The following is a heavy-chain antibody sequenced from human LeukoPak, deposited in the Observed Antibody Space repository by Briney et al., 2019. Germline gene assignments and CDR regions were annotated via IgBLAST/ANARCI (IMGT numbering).Heavy chain of an antibody. CDR3: ARGGVTMVRGVSPPYYYYYMDV. D-gene: IGHD3-10*01. Sequence: GGSLRLSCAASGFTFSSYWMSWVRQAPGKGLEWVANIKQDGSEKYYVDSVKGRFTISRDNAKNSLYLQMNSLRAEDTAVYYCARGGVTMVRGVSPPYYYYYMDVWGKGTTVIISS. J-gene: IGHJ6*03. V-gene: IGHV3-7*01. CDR1: GFTFSSYW. CDR2: IKQDGSEK.